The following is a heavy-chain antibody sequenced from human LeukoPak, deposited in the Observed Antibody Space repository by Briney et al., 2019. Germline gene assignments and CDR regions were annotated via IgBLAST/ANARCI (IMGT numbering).Heavy chain of an antibody. D-gene: IGHD2-2*01. CDR3: ARGREYQLLEGDY. J-gene: IGHJ4*02. CDR2: IWYDGSNK. Sequence: GGTLRLSCAASGFTFSRYGMHSVRQAPGQGLEAVAVIWYDGSNKYYADSVKGRFTISRNNSKNTLYLQMNSLRAEDTAVYYCARGREYQLLEGDYWGQGTLVTVSS. CDR1: GFTFSRYG. V-gene: IGHV3-33*01.